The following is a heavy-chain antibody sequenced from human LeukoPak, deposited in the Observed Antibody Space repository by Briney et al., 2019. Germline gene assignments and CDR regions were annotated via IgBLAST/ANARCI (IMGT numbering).Heavy chain of an antibody. CDR2: IKKDGSQK. CDR3: ASGSGWIFDH. V-gene: IGHV3-7*01. D-gene: IGHD6-19*01. Sequence: GGSLRLSCAASGFTFSSYWMIWVRQAPGKGLEWVANIKKDGSQKYYVDSVKGRFTISRDNAKNSLYKLMTIQSAEDTAVYYCASGSGWIFDHWGQGTLVTVSS. CDR1: GFTFSSYW. J-gene: IGHJ4*02.